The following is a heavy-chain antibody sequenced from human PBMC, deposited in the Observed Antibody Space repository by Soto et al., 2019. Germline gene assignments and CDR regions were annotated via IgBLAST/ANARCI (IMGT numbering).Heavy chain of an antibody. D-gene: IGHD2-2*01. CDR1: GFTFSSYA. CDR2: ISYDGSNK. Sequence: QVQLVESGGGVVQPGRSLRLSCAASGFTFSSYAMHWVRQAPGKGLEWVAVISYDGSNKYYADSVKGRFTISRDNSKNTLYLQMNSLRAEDTAVYYCARGNCISTSCYADRYYYYGMDVWGQGTTVTVSS. J-gene: IGHJ6*02. CDR3: ARGNCISTSCYADRYYYYGMDV. V-gene: IGHV3-30-3*01.